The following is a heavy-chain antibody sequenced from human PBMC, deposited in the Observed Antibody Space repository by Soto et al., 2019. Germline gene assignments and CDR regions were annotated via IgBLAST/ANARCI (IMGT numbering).Heavy chain of an antibody. CDR1: GYSFTSYW. CDR2: IDPSDSYT. V-gene: IGHV5-10-1*01. D-gene: IGHD2-15*01. J-gene: IGHJ6*02. CDR3: ARGYCSGGSCYSTPLYYYYGMDV. Sequence: HGESLKISCKGSGYSFTSYWISWVRQMPGKGLEWMGRIDPSDSYTNYSPSFQGHVTISADKSISTAYLQWSSLKASDTAMYYCARGYCSGGSCYSTPLYYYYGMDVWGQGTKV.